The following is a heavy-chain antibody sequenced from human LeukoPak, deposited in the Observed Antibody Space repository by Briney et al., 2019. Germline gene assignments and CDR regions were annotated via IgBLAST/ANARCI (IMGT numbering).Heavy chain of an antibody. J-gene: IGHJ4*02. V-gene: IGHV4-59*12. CDR3: ASGLYYYDSSGKPYYFDY. CDR1: GGSISSYY. Sequence: SETLSLTCTVSGGSISSYYWSWIRQPPGKGLEWIGYIYYSGSTYYNPSLKSRVTISVDTSKNQFSLKLSSVTAADTAVYYCASGLYYYDSSGKPYYFDYWGQGTLVTVSS. CDR2: IYYSGST. D-gene: IGHD3-22*01.